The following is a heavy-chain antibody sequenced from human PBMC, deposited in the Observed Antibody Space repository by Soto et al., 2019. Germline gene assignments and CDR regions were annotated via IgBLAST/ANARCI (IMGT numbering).Heavy chain of an antibody. CDR2: VYNNGGT. CDR1: GGSISSDY. Sequence: QVQLQESGPGLVKPSETLSLTCTVPGGSISSDYWSWIRQPPGKGLEWVGYVYNNGGTKYNPSLKSRVTISVDTSNNQFSLKLTSVTAADTAVYYCARGYYYDTSGYYSAFDIWGQGTMVTVSS. J-gene: IGHJ3*02. CDR3: ARGYYYDTSGYYSAFDI. D-gene: IGHD3-22*01. V-gene: IGHV4-59*01.